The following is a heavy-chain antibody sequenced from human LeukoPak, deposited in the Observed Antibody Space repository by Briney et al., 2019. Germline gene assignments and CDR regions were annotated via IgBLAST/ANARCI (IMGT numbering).Heavy chain of an antibody. J-gene: IGHJ5*02. V-gene: IGHV4-34*01. CDR3: ARELGYSYGYGWFDP. D-gene: IGHD5-18*01. Sequence: SETLSLTCAVYGGSFSGYYWSWIRQPPGKGLEWIGEINHSGSTNYNPSLKSRVTISVDTSKNQFSLKLSSVTAADTAVYYCARELGYSYGYGWFDPWGQGTLVTVSS. CDR1: GGSFSGYY. CDR2: INHSGST.